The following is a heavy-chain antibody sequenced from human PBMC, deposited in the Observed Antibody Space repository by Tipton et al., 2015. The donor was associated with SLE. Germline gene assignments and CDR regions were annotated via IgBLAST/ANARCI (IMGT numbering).Heavy chain of an antibody. Sequence: GSLRLSCATSGFSFSYFGMHWVRQAPGKGLEWVAFIRYDGANQYYADSVKGRFTISRDNSKNTLYLQLIGLRVEDTAVYYCAKPPPYCGGDCFWDSWGQGTLVTVSS. D-gene: IGHD2-21*02. V-gene: IGHV3-30*02. CDR1: GFSFSYFG. CDR3: AKPPPYCGGDCFWDS. CDR2: IRYDGANQ. J-gene: IGHJ4*02.